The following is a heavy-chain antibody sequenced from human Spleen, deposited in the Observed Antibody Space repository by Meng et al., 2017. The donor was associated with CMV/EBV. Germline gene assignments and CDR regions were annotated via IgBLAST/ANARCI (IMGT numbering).Heavy chain of an antibody. CDR1: GGSISSSSYY. J-gene: IGHJ5*02. CDR3: ARDYNWNGWFDP. V-gene: IGHV4-39*07. CDR2: IYYSGST. Sequence: SETLSLTCTVSGGSISSSSYYWGWIRQPPGKGLEWIGSIYYSGSTYCNPSLKSRVTISVDTSKNQFSLKLSSVTAADTAVYYCARDYNWNGWFDPWGQGTLVTVSS. D-gene: IGHD1-1*01.